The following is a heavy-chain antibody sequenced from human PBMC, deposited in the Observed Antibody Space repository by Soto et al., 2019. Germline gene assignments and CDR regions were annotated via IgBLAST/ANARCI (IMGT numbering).Heavy chain of an antibody. CDR3: AKDQDNTDYYWIFDL. V-gene: IGHV3-23*01. CDR2: MSERSGPP. Sequence: GGSLRLSGAASGFNFRKFAMSWVRQAPGKGLEWVSGMSERSGPPLYADSVKGRFTISRDNSKSTLYLEMNNLRPEDTAVYYCAKDQDNTDYYWIFDLWGRGTPVTVSS. CDR1: GFNFRKFA. D-gene: IGHD4-17*01. J-gene: IGHJ2*01.